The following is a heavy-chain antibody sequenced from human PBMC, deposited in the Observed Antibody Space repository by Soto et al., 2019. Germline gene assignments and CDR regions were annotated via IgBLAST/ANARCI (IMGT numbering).Heavy chain of an antibody. CDR2: ISYTSTTI. D-gene: IGHD1-1*01. Sequence: EVQLVASGGDLVPPGGSIRLSCAVSGLTFSTDEMNWVRQAPGKGLEWLAYISYTSTTIKYADSVKGRFAVSRDNAKKSLYLQMHNLRVEDTAIYYCVREGGSLAFDSWGQGNLVTVSS. V-gene: IGHV3-48*03. J-gene: IGHJ4*02. CDR1: GLTFSTDE. CDR3: VREGGSLAFDS.